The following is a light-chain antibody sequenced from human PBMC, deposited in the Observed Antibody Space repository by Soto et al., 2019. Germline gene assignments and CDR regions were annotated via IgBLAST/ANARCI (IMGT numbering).Light chain of an antibody. Sequence: QSALTQPPSASGSPGQSVTISCTGTISDVGGYNYVSWYQQHPGKAPKLMIYEVSKRPSGVPDRFSGSKSGNTASLTVSGLQAEDEADYYCSSYAGSNNLVVFGGGTKL. J-gene: IGLJ2*01. CDR1: ISDVGGYNY. CDR2: EVS. CDR3: SSYAGSNNLVV. V-gene: IGLV2-8*01.